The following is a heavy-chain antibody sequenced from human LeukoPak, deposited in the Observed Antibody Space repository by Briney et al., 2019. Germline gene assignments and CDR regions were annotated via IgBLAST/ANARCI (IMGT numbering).Heavy chain of an antibody. CDR2: IYYSGST. Sequence: SETLSLTCTVSVGSISSYYWSWIRQPPGKGLEWIGYIYYSGSTNYNPSLKSRVTISVDTSKNQFSLQLSSVTAADTAVYYCALFVSSGPRYYFDYWGQGTLVTVSS. CDR3: ALFVSSGPRYYFDY. D-gene: IGHD3-22*01. CDR1: VGSISSYY. V-gene: IGHV4-59*01. J-gene: IGHJ4*02.